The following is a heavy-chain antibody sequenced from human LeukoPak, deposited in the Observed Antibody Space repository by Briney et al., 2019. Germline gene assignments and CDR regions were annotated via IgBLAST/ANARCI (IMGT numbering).Heavy chain of an antibody. CDR3: AKDGRPGSGWYYFDY. CDR1: GFTSSSYG. D-gene: IGHD6-19*01. J-gene: IGHJ4*02. CDR2: ISYDGSNK. Sequence: PGGSLRLSCAASGFTSSSYGMHWVRQAPGKGLEWVAVISYDGSNKYYADSVKGRFTISRDNSKNTLYLQMNSLRAENTAVYYCAKDGRPGSGWYYFDYWGQGTLVTVSS. V-gene: IGHV3-30*18.